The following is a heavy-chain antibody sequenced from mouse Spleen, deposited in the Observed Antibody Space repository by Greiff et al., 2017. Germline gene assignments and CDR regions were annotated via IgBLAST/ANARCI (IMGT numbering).Heavy chain of an antibody. CDR2: ISSGGSYT. V-gene: IGHV5-9-3*01. J-gene: IGHJ2*01. Sequence: EVHLVESGGGLVKPGGSLKLSCAASGFTFSSYAMSWVRQTPEKRLEWVATISSGGSYTYYPDSVKGRFTISRDNAKNTLYLQMSSLRSEDTAMYYCARQRYGDYWGQGTTLTVSS. CDR3: ARQRYGDY. CDR1: GFTFSSYA. D-gene: IGHD2-14*01.